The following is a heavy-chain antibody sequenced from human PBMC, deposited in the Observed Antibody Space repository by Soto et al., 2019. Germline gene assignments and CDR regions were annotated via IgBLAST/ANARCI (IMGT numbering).Heavy chain of an antibody. CDR2: ISPKSGNT. J-gene: IGHJ6*02. CDR1: GYTFTRNG. CDR3: VFDRDSNHWPTRDV. Sequence: SVQVSCKTSGYTFTRNGISWLRQAPGQGLEWMGWISPKSGNTKYAQKFQGRVIMTTDTSTSTAYMELRSLRSDDTAVYFCVFDRDSNHWPTRDVWGPGSTGTVSS. V-gene: IGHV1-18*01. D-gene: IGHD3-22*01.